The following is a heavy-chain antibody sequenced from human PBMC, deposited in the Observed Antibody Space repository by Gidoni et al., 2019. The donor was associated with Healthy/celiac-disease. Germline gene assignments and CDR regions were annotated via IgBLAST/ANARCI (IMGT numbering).Heavy chain of an antibody. V-gene: IGHV3-15*07. CDR1: VFTFSNAW. Sequence: EVQLVESGGALVKPGGSLRLSCAASVFTFSNAWMNWVRQAPGKGLEWVGRIKSKTDGGTTDYAAPVKGRFTISRDDSKNTLYLQMNSLKTEDTAVYYCTREFVARPQGYWGQGTLVTVSS. J-gene: IGHJ4*02. CDR3: TREFVARPQGY. CDR2: IKSKTDGGTT. D-gene: IGHD6-6*01.